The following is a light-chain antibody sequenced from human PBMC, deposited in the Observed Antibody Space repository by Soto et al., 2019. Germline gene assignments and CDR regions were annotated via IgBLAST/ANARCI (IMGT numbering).Light chain of an antibody. J-gene: IGKJ2*01. CDR3: EEDGYLREYS. Sequence: EIVLTQSPGTLSLSPGERATLSCRASQSVSSSYLAWYQQKPGQAPSLLIYAASSRATGIPDRFSGSGSGAAGTLTSSRAEPAVFGLYYWEEDGYLREYSFSQGTMLYI. V-gene: IGKV3-20*01. CDR1: QSVSSSY. CDR2: AAS.